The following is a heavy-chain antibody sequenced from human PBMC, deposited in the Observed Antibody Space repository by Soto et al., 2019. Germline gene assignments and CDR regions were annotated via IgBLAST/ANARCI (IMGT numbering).Heavy chain of an antibody. V-gene: IGHV3-66*01. CDR2: IRRGGSI. CDR3: TREGVHWSGGTCYGITMDI. J-gene: IGHJ6*04. D-gene: IGHD2-15*01. Sequence: EVQLVESGGGLVQPGGSLRLSCAVSGFTVSSKYMSWVRQAPGKGLEWVALIRRGGSISYADSVKGRFTTSSDNSENTLDLQTSSPGVEATRVYYCTREGVHWSGGTCYGITMDIWGKGTRVTVSS. CDR1: GFTVSSKY.